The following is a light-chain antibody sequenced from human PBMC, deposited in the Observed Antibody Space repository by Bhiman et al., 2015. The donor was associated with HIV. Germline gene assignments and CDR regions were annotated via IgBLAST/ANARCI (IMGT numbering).Light chain of an antibody. J-gene: IGLJ1*01. CDR1: SSDVGGYNY. Sequence: QSALTQPPSASGSPGQSVTISCTGTSSDVGGYNYVSWYQQHPGKAPKLMIYEVSKRPSGVPDRFSGSKSGNTASLTVSGLQAEDEADYYCSSLTSSLTYVFGTGTNVHRP. CDR3: SSLTSSLTYV. CDR2: EVS. V-gene: IGLV2-8*01.